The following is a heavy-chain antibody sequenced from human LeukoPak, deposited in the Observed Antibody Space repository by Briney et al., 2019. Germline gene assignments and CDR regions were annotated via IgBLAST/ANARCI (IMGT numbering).Heavy chain of an antibody. CDR3: ATVQFLGWSYAFDI. V-gene: IGHV4-4*07. CDR1: GGSISSYY. D-gene: IGHD3-3*01. J-gene: IGHJ3*02. Sequence: SETLSLTCTVSGGSISSYYWSWIRQPAGKGLEWIGRIYTSGSTKYNPSLKGRVTMSVDTSKNQFSLKLSSVTAADTAVYYCATVQFLGWSYAFDIWGQGTMVTVSS. CDR2: IYTSGST.